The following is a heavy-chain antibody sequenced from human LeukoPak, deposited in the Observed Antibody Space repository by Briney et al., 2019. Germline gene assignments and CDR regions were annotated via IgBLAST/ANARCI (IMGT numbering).Heavy chain of an antibody. D-gene: IGHD3-3*01. CDR3: TTVGLYDFWSGYYIPPHYMDV. CDR1: GFTFSNAW. J-gene: IGHJ6*03. CDR2: IKSKTDGGTT. Sequence: EGSLRLSCAASGFTFSNAWMSWVRQAPGKGLEWVGRIKSKTDGGTTDYAAPVKGRFTISRDDSKNTLYLQMNSLKTEDTAVYYCTTVGLYDFWSGYYIPPHYMDVWGKGTTVTVSS. V-gene: IGHV3-15*01.